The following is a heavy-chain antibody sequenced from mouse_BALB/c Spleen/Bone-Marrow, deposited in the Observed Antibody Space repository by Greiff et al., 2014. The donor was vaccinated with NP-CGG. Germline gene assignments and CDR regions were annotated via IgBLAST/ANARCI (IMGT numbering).Heavy chain of an antibody. Sequence: MVRTGTSRNGSWQEGRKAFTNYLIEWVKQRPGRGLEWIGVINPGSGGTNYNEKFKGKATLTADKSSSTAYMQLSSLTSDDSAVYYCARWSNYYGSSYLAYWGQGTLVTVSA. CDR1: RKAFTNYL. CDR3: ARWSNYYGSSYLAY. J-gene: IGHJ3*01. CDR2: INPGSGGT. D-gene: IGHD1-1*01. V-gene: IGHV1-54*01.